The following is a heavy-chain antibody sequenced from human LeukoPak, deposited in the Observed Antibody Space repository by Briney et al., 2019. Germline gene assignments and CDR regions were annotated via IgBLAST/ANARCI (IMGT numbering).Heavy chain of an antibody. V-gene: IGHV1-2*02. CDR2: INPNSGGT. CDR3: ARGRLVVGATGALFGY. D-gene: IGHD2-15*01. Sequence: GGSVKVSCKASGYTFTGYYMHWVRQAPGQGPEWMGWINPNSGGTSYAQKFQGRVTMTRDTSISTAYMELSRLTSDDTAVYYCARGRLVVGATGALFGYWGQGTLVTVSS. CDR1: GYTFTGYY. J-gene: IGHJ4*02.